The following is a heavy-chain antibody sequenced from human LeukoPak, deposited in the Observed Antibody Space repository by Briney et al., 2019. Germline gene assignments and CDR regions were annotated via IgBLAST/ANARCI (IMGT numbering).Heavy chain of an antibody. D-gene: IGHD6-13*01. CDR1: GFTLSSYW. CDR3: ARDRTWYDY. J-gene: IGHJ4*02. CDR2: IKQDGSEK. Sequence: GGSLRLSCAASGFTLSSYWMSWVRHAPGKGLEWVANIKQDGSEKYYVDSVKGRFTISRDNAENTLYLQMNDLRAEDTAVYYCARDRTWYDYWGQGTLVTVSS. V-gene: IGHV3-7*01.